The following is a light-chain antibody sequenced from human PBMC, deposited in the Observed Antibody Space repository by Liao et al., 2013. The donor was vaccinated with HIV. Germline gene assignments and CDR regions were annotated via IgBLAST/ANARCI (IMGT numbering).Light chain of an antibody. V-gene: IGLV3-21*01. CDR1: NIETKT. Sequence: SYELTQPPSVSVAPGKTAGITCGGNNIETKTVHWYQQKPGQAPVLVIYYDTDRPSGIPERFSGSNSGNTATLTISRVEAGDEADYYCQVWDSSTDQEVFGGGTKLTVL. J-gene: IGLJ3*02. CDR3: QVWDSSTDQEV. CDR2: YDT.